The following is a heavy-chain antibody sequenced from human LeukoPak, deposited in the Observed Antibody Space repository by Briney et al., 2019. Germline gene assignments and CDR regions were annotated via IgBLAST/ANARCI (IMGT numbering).Heavy chain of an antibody. CDR1: GCSISSDSYY. J-gene: IGHJ5*02. V-gene: IGHV4-61*02. CDR2: SYTRGST. CDR3: AREYYYGSGVWFDP. Sequence: SQTLYLTCTVSGCSISSDSYYWSWIRQPAGKGLEWIGRSYTRGSTNNNPSLKSRVTISVDTSKNQFSLKLSSVTAADTAVYYCAREYYYGSGVWFDPWGQGTLVTVCS. D-gene: IGHD3-10*01.